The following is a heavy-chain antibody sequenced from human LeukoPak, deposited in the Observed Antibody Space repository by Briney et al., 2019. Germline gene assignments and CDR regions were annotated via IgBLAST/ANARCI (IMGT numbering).Heavy chain of an antibody. Sequence: SETLSLTCTVSGYSISSSYYWSWVRQPAGKGLEWIGRIYSSGSNNYNPSLESRVTMSVDTSKNQFSLKLSSVTAADTAMYYCARDNELGRSFDYWGQGILVTVSS. D-gene: IGHD1-7*01. CDR3: ARDNELGRSFDY. J-gene: IGHJ4*02. V-gene: IGHV4-4*07. CDR2: IYSSGSN. CDR1: GYSISSSYY.